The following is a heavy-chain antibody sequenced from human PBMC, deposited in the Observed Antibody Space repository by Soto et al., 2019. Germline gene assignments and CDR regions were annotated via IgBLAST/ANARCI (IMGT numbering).Heavy chain of an antibody. CDR2: IYYSGST. CDR1: GDSISSGGFY. D-gene: IGHD3-9*01. CDR3: ARENLSYEILTGANWFDP. Sequence: PSETLSLTCTVSGDSISSGGFYWSGIRQHPGKGLEWIGYIYYSGSTHYNPSLKSRVIMSVDTSKNQFSLKLFSVTAADTAVYYCARENLSYEILTGANWFDPWGQGTLVTVSS. V-gene: IGHV4-31*03. J-gene: IGHJ5*02.